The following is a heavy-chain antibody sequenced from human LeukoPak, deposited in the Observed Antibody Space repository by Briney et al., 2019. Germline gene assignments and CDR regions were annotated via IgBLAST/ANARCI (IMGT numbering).Heavy chain of an antibody. Sequence: KPSETLSLTCTVSGGSISSSNYYWDWLRPPPGKGLEWIGSMYYSGSTYYNPSLKSRVTISVDTSKNRFFLELSSVAAADTAMYYCGRHGDYYGSGSYYHPLDYWGQGTLVTVSS. J-gene: IGHJ4*02. CDR3: GRHGDYYGSGSYYHPLDY. CDR1: GGSISSSNYY. V-gene: IGHV4-39*01. D-gene: IGHD3-10*01. CDR2: MYYSGST.